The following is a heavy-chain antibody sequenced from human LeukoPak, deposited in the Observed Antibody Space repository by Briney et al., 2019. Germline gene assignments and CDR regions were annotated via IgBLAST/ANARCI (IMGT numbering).Heavy chain of an antibody. J-gene: IGHJ4*02. V-gene: IGHV3-66*02. CDR2: IYSGGST. CDR1: GFTLSSNY. D-gene: IGHD3-10*01. Sequence: GGSLRLSCAASGFTLSSNYMSWVRQAPGKGLEWVSVIYSGGSTYYADSVKGRFTISRDNSKNTLYLQMNSLRAEDTAVYYCARDSTMVRGVISYWGQGTLVTVSS. CDR3: ARDSTMVRGVISY.